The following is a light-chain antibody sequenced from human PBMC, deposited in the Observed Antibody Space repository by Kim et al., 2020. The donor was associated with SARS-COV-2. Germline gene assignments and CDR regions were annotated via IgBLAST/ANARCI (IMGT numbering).Light chain of an antibody. CDR1: SSHIGAGYD. Sequence: QRVTLSCTGRSSHIGAGYDGPWYQQLPGTAPILRIYGNSNRPSGVPDRFSGSESGPSASLAITGLQAEDEADYYCQSYDSSLSGWVFGGGTKLTVL. CDR3: QSYDSSLSGWV. V-gene: IGLV1-40*01. J-gene: IGLJ3*02. CDR2: GNS.